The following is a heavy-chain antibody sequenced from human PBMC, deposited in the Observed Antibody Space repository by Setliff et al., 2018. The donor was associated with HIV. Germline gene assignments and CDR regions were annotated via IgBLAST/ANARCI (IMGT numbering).Heavy chain of an antibody. CDR1: GFSFSDYY. V-gene: IGHV3-11*04. D-gene: IGHD4-17*01. Sequence: GGSLRLSCAASGFSFSDYYMSWIRQAPGKGLECISYISDSDTYIYYADSVKGRFAISRDNAKNSLYLQMNSLRAEDTAVYYCASPVFYGGNSSWGQGTLVTVSS. J-gene: IGHJ5*02. CDR3: ASPVFYGGNSS. CDR2: ISDSDTYI.